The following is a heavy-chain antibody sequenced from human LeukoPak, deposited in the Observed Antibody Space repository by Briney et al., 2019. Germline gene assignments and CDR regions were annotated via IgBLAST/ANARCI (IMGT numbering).Heavy chain of an antibody. CDR2: IDYSGNT. Sequence: SETLSLTCAVYGGSLSGLYWNWIRQTPGKGLEWIGEIDYSGNTNYSPSLKSRVTISIDTSKNQFSLTVRSVTAADTGVYYCARPMGYYYYHYIDVWGRGTTVTVSS. J-gene: IGHJ6*03. CDR3: ARPMGYYYYHYIDV. V-gene: IGHV4-34*01. CDR1: GGSLSGLY. D-gene: IGHD3-10*01.